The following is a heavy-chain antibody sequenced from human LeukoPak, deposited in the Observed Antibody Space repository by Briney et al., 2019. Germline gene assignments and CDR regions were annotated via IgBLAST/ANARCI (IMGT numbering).Heavy chain of an antibody. CDR1: GFTFSSYS. Sequence: GGSLRLSCAASGFTFSSYSMNWVRQAPGKGLEWVSSISSSSSYIYYADPVKGRFTISRDNAKNSLYLQMNSLRAEDTAVYYCARPELRGFAPNYWGQGTLVTVSS. CDR2: ISSSSSYI. V-gene: IGHV3-21*01. CDR3: ARPELRGFAPNY. D-gene: IGHD4-23*01. J-gene: IGHJ4*02.